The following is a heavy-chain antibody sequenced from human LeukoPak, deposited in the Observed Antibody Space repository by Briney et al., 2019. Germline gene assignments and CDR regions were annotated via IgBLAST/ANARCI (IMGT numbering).Heavy chain of an antibody. CDR1: GFTFNSYR. D-gene: IGHD4-17*01. CDR2: ISSSSSYI. CDR3: TRSPTTGAFDI. J-gene: IGHJ3*02. Sequence: GGSLRLSCAASGFTFNSYRMNWVRQAPGKGLEWVSSISSSSSYIYYADSVKDRFTISRDNAKNSLYLQMNSLKTEDTAVYYCTRSPTTGAFDIWGQGTMVTVSS. V-gene: IGHV3-21*04.